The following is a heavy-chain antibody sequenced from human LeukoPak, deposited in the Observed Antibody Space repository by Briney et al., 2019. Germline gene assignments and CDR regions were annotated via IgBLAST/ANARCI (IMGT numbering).Heavy chain of an antibody. CDR3: ARDRLGYLYDY. V-gene: IGHV3-7*01. D-gene: IGHD2-2*03. CDR1: GFTFSAYW. CDR2: IRQDRSEK. J-gene: IGHJ4*02. Sequence: PGGSLRLSCAASGFTFSAYWMSWVRQAPGKGLEWVANIRQDRSEKYYVDSLKSRFTISRDNAKNSLYMQINTVRAEDSAVYYCARDRLGYLYDYWGQGTLVTVSS.